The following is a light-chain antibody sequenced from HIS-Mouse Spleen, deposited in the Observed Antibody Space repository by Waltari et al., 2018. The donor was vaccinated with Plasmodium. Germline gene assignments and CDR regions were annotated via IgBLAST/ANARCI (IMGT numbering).Light chain of an antibody. Sequence: DIVMTQSPDSLVVSLGERATIHCKSSPSVLYSSNNKNYLAWYQQKPGQPPKLLIYWASTRESGVPDRFSGSGSGTDFTLTISSLQAEDVAVYYCQQYYSTPLTFGGGTKVEIK. CDR2: WAS. CDR3: QQYYSTPLT. V-gene: IGKV4-1*01. J-gene: IGKJ4*01. CDR1: PSVLYSSNNKNY.